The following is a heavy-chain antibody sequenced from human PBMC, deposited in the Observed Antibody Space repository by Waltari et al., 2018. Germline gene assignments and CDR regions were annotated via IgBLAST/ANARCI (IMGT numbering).Heavy chain of an antibody. Sequence: QVQLVQSGAEVRKPGASVKVSCKVSGYSLSELSMHWVRQAPGKGLEWVGGLDPEDEETVYDQKFQGRVTMTEDTSTDTAYMEMRSLTSDDTAVYFCARESSGWFALDVWGPGTTVTVSS. CDR3: ARESSGWFALDV. D-gene: IGHD6-19*01. CDR1: GYSLSELS. CDR2: LDPEDEET. V-gene: IGHV1-24*01. J-gene: IGHJ6*02.